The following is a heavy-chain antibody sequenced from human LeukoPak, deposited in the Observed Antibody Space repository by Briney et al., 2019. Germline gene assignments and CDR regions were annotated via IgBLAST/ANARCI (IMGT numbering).Heavy chain of an antibody. CDR1: GGSISSYY. CDR2: IYYSGST. CDR3: TGTTVVRGAEYFQH. J-gene: IGHJ1*01. D-gene: IGHD4-23*01. V-gene: IGHV4-59*08. Sequence: SETLSLTCTVSGGSISSYYWSWIRQPPGKGLEWIGYIYYSGSTNYNPSLKSRVTISVDTSKNQFSLKLSSVTAADTAVYYCTGTTVVRGAEYFQHWGQGTLVTVSS.